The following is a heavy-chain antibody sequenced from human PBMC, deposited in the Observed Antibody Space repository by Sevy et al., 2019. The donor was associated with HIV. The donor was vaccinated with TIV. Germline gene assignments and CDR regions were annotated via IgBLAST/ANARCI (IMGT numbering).Heavy chain of an antibody. CDR1: GFTFSNYD. CDR3: ARGNSGSFDY. V-gene: IGHV3-7*04. D-gene: IGHD3-22*01. J-gene: IGHJ4*02. CDR2: IKQDESEK. Sequence: GGSLRLSCAASGFTFSNYDMHWVRQAPGKGLEWVANIKQDESEKYYVASVKGRFTISRDNAKNSLYLQMNSLRPGDTAVYYCARGNSGSFDYWGQGTLVTVSS.